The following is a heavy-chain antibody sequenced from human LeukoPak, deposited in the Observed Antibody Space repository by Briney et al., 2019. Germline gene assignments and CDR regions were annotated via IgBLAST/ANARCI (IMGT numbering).Heavy chain of an antibody. CDR3: ARDRPTLTGYYPFDY. V-gene: IGHV3-21*01. J-gene: IGHJ4*02. CDR1: GFTFSSYS. D-gene: IGHD3-9*01. Sequence: GGSLRLSCAASGFTFSSYSMNWVRQAPGKGLEWVSSISSSSSYIYYADSVKGRFTISRDNAKNSLYLQMNSLRAEDTAVYYCARDRPTLTGYYPFDYWGQGTLVTVSS. CDR2: ISSSSSYI.